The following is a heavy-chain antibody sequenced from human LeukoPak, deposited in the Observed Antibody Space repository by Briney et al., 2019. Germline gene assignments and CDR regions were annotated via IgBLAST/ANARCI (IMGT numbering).Heavy chain of an antibody. J-gene: IGHJ4*02. CDR2: ISYNGNDK. CDR3: ARDFDPAAAGYYFHS. Sequence: GRSLRLSCAASGFTFSSYAMHWVRQAPGKGLEWVAVISYNGNDKYYADFVKGRFTISRDNSKNTLYLQMNSLIPDDTAVFYCARDFDPAAAGYYFHSWGQGTLVTVSS. D-gene: IGHD6-13*01. CDR1: GFTFSSYA. V-gene: IGHV3-30-3*01.